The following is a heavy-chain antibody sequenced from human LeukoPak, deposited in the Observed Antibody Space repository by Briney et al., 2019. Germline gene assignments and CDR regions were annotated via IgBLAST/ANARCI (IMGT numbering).Heavy chain of an antibody. CDR1: GFTFSSYA. V-gene: IGHV3-64*01. CDR2: ISSNGGST. Sequence: GGSLRLSCAASGFTFSSYAMHWVRQAPGKGLEYVSAISSNGGSTYYANSVKGRFTISRDNSKNTLYLQMGSLRAEDMAVYYCARAGTHDAFDIWGQGTMVTVSS. J-gene: IGHJ3*02. CDR3: ARAGTHDAFDI. D-gene: IGHD1-1*01.